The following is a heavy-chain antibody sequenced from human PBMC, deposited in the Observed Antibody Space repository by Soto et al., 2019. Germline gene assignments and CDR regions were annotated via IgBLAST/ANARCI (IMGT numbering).Heavy chain of an antibody. CDR2: MNPNSGNT. V-gene: IGHV1-8*01. CDR1: GYTFTSYD. Sequence: ASVKVSCKASGYTFTSYDTNWVRQATGQGLEWMGWMNPNSGNTGYAQKFQGRVTMTRNTSISTAYMELSSLRSEDTAVYYCARDCSSTSCESIGAFDIWGQGTMVTVSS. J-gene: IGHJ3*02. CDR3: ARDCSSTSCESIGAFDI. D-gene: IGHD2-2*01.